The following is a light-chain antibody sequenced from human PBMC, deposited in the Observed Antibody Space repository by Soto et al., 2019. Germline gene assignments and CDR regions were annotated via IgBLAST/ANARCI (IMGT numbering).Light chain of an antibody. V-gene: IGKV3-11*01. J-gene: IGKJ5*01. CDR2: DAS. Sequence: EIVLTQSPATLSLSPGERATRSCRASQSVSSYLAWYQQKPGQAPRLLIYDASNRATGIPARFSGSGSGTDFTLTISSLEPEDFAVYYCQQSSNWPQEITFGKGTRLEIK. CDR1: QSVSSY. CDR3: QQSSNWPQEIT.